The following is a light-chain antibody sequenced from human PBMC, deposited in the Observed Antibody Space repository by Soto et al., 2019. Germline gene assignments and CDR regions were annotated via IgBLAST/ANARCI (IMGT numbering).Light chain of an antibody. CDR2: DAS. Sequence: EIVLTQSPGTLSLSPGERATLSCRASQSVGGYLAWYQQKPGQAPRLLIYDASKRAPGIPARFSGSGSETDFTLTISSLEPEDFAIYYCQQRTNWPPFTFGPGTRVDVK. J-gene: IGKJ3*01. V-gene: IGKV3-11*01. CDR1: QSVGGY. CDR3: QQRTNWPPFT.